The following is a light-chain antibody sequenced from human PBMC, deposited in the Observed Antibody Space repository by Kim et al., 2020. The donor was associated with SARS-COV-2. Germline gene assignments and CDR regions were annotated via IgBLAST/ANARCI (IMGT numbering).Light chain of an antibody. J-gene: IGLJ3*02. V-gene: IGLV3-25*03. CDR2: KDS. CDR1: ALSKQY. CDR3: QSSDSSNTFVV. Sequence: SYELTQPPSVSVSPGQTARITCFGDALSKQYAYWYQQKPGQAPVLVIYKDSERPSGVPERFSGSSSGTTATLTLSGVQAEDEGDYYCQSSDSSNTFVVFG.